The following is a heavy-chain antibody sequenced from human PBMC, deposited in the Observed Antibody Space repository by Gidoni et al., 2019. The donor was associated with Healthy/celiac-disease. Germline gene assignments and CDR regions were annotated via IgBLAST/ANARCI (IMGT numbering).Heavy chain of an antibody. CDR2: ISYDGSNK. V-gene: IGHV3-30*14. Sequence: QVQLVESGGGVVQPGMSLRLSCAASGFTFGSYAMHWVRQAPGKGLEWVAVISYDGSNKYYADSVKGRFTISRDNSKNTLYLQMNSLRAEDTAVYYCARDTSIGAAAGMYNWFDPWGQGTLVTVSS. CDR1: GFTFGSYA. CDR3: ARDTSIGAAAGMYNWFDP. J-gene: IGHJ5*02. D-gene: IGHD6-13*01.